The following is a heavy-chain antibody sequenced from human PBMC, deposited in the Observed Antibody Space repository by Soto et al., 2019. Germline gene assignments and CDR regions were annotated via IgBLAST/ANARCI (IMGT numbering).Heavy chain of an antibody. Sequence: SETLSLTCTASGGSISSYYWSWIRQPPGKGLEWIGYIYYSGSTNYNPSLKSRVTISVDTSKNQFSLKLSSVTAADTAVYYCAGSGDSSGYYVVWGQGTLVTVPQ. CDR3: AGSGDSSGYYVV. CDR2: IYYSGST. CDR1: GGSISSYY. V-gene: IGHV4-59*01. D-gene: IGHD3-22*01. J-gene: IGHJ4*02.